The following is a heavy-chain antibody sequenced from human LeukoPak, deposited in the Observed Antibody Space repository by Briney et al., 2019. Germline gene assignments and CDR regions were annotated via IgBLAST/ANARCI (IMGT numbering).Heavy chain of an antibody. CDR3: ARDIAAAGTRGNYYYGMDV. CDR2: INPNSGGT. CDR1: GYTFTGYY. V-gene: IGHV1-2*02. D-gene: IGHD6-13*01. Sequence: ASVKVSCKAPGYTFTGYYMHWVRQAPGQGLEWMGWINPNSGGTNYAQKFQGRVTMTRDTSISTAYMELSRLRSDDTAVYYCARDIAAAGTRGNYYYGMDVWGQGTTVTVSS. J-gene: IGHJ6*02.